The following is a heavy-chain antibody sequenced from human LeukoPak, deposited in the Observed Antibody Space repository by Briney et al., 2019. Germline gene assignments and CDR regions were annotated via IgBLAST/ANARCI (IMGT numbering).Heavy chain of an antibody. Sequence: GGSLRLSCAASGFSFNMFPMHWVRQAPGKGLECVAVISYDGNNKYYADSVNGRYTISRDNSKNTLFLQMNSLRTEDTAIYHCARGGNWGYFDYWGQGTLVTVSS. D-gene: IGHD7-27*01. CDR1: GFSFNMFP. CDR2: ISYDGNNK. J-gene: IGHJ4*02. CDR3: ARGGNWGYFDY. V-gene: IGHV3-30*04.